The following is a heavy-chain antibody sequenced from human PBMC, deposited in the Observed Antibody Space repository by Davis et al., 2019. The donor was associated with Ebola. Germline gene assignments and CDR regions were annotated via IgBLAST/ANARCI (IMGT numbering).Heavy chain of an antibody. CDR2: VTSSGGST. D-gene: IGHD6-19*01. V-gene: IGHV3-23*01. CDR3: AKGGSGWPSDYSYGLGV. Sequence: GGSLRLSCIASGFTFSDYYMSWIRQAPGKGLEWVSAVTSSGGSTYYADSVKGRFTISRDNSKNTLYLQMNSLSGDDTAVYYCAKGGSGWPSDYSYGLGVWGKGTTVTVAS. J-gene: IGHJ6*04. CDR1: GFTFSDYY.